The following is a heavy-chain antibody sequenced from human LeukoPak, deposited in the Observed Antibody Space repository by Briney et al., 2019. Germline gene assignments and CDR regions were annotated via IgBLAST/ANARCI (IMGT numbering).Heavy chain of an antibody. D-gene: IGHD3-22*01. CDR2: ISYDGSNK. CDR3: AKEGDSSGWFDY. CDR1: GFTFSSYG. J-gene: IGHJ4*02. V-gene: IGHV3-30*18. Sequence: GGSLRLSCAASGFTFSSYGMHWVRQAPGKGLEWVAVISYDGSNKYYADSVQGRFTISRDNSKNTLFLQMNSLRAEDTAVYYCAKEGDSSGWFDYWGQGTLVTVSS.